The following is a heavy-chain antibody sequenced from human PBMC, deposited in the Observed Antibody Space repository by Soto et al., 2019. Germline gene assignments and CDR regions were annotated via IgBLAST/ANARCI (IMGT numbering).Heavy chain of an antibody. D-gene: IGHD3-9*01. CDR1: GYTFTSSY. CDR2: INPSGGST. Sequence: ASVQVSCKASGYTFTSSYMHWVRQAPGQGFEWMGIINPSGGSTSYAQKFQGRVTMTRDTSTSTVYMELSSLRSEDTAVYYCASRPCDILTGYSAAFDIWGQGTMVTGSS. V-gene: IGHV1-46*01. J-gene: IGHJ3*02. CDR3: ASRPCDILTGYSAAFDI.